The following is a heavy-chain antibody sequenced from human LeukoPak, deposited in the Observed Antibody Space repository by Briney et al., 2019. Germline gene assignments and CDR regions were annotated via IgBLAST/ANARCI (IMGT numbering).Heavy chain of an antibody. V-gene: IGHV4-39*07. Sequence: SETLSLTCTVSGGSISTSSYYWGWIRQPPGKGLEWIGSMYHSGSTYYNPPLKSRVTISEDTSKNQFSLKLASVTAADTAIYYCAKGAGGFSYYNWFDPWGQGTLVTVSS. J-gene: IGHJ5*02. CDR1: GGSISTSSYY. CDR2: MYHSGST. D-gene: IGHD5-18*01. CDR3: AKGAGGFSYYNWFDP.